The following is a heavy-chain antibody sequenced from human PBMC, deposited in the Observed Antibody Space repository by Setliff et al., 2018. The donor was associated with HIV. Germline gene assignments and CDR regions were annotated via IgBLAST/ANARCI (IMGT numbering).Heavy chain of an antibody. CDR1: GFTFNSYW. D-gene: IGHD3-3*02. V-gene: IGHV3-74*01. CDR3: TRKLAPGHGMDV. Sequence: SLRLSCVASGFTFNSYWMYWVRQAPGKGLVCVSRVNNDGTDTIYADSVKGRFTISRDNAKSTVYLQMDSLRVEDTTVYYCTRKLAPGHGMDVWGKGTTVTVSS. CDR2: VNNDGTDT. J-gene: IGHJ6*04.